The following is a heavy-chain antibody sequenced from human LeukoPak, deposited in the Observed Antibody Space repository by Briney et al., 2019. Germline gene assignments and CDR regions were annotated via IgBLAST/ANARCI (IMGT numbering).Heavy chain of an antibody. Sequence: GGSLRLSCAASGFTFSNYSMNWVRQAPGKGLEWVSYITSSSTVYYAGSVKGRFTISRDNAKNSLFLQMYSLRAEDTAVYYCARDYCSGPKCYFIDYWGQGALVTVSS. D-gene: IGHD2-15*01. CDR2: ITSSSTV. J-gene: IGHJ4*02. V-gene: IGHV3-48*04. CDR3: ARDYCSGPKCYFIDY. CDR1: GFTFSNYS.